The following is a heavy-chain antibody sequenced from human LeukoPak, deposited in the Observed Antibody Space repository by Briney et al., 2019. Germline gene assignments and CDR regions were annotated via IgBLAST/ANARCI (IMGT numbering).Heavy chain of an antibody. CDR2: IFPRDSDT. D-gene: IGHD5-18*01. V-gene: IGHV5-51*01. CDR3: ALAQYDTSLVGFDS. CDR1: GYNFANYW. J-gene: IGHJ4*02. Sequence: GESLKISCKGSGYNFANYWIGWVRQMPGKGLEWLGIIFPRDSDTRYSPSFQGQVTISADKSINTAFLQWHSLSASDSAIYYCALAQYDTSLVGFDSWGRGTLVTVSS.